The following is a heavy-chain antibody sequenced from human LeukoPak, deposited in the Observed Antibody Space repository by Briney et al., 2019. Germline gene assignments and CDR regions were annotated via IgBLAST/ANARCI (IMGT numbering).Heavy chain of an antibody. V-gene: IGHV3-23*01. CDR1: GFTFSSYA. CDR2: FSVSDGIT. Sequence: GGSLRLSCAASGFTFSSYAMSWVRQAPGKGLEWVSGFSVSDGITYYADSVKGRFTISRDNAKNSLYLQMNSLRAEDTAVYYCARKNGLDYWGQGTLVTVSS. J-gene: IGHJ4*02. CDR3: ARKNGLDY.